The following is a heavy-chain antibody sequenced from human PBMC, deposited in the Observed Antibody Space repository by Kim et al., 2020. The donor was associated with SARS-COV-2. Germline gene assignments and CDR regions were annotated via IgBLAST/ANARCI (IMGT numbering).Heavy chain of an antibody. V-gene: IGHV3-9*01. J-gene: IGHJ6*02. CDR3: AKGGPREEGMDV. Sequence: GYAASVKGRITLSRDNANNTLYLQMNSLRAEDTALYYCAKGGPREEGMDVWGQGTTVTVSS. D-gene: IGHD1-26*01.